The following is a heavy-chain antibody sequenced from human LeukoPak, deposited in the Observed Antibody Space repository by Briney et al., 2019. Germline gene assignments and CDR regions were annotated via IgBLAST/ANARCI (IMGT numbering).Heavy chain of an antibody. CDR1: GGSISSSIYY. CDR2: IYYSGST. CDR3: ARVVMGNNYYYMDV. Sequence: SETLSLTCTVSGGSISSSIYYWGWIRQPPGKGLEWIGSIYYSGSTYYNPSLKSRVTISVDTSKNQFSLKLSSVTAADTAVYYCARVVMGNNYYYMDVWGKGTTVTVSS. J-gene: IGHJ6*03. D-gene: IGHD2-21*01. V-gene: IGHV4-39*07.